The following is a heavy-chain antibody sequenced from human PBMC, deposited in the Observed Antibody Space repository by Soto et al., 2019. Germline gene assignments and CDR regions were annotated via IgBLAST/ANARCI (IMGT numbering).Heavy chain of an antibody. CDR3: ARHTTADYGGNSDY. Sequence: SETLSLTCTVSGGSISSGGYYWSWIRQHPGKGLEWIGYIYYSGSTYYNPSLKSRVTISVDTSKNQFSLKLSSVTAADTAVYYCARHTTADYGGNSDYWGQGTLVTVSS. CDR2: IYYSGST. V-gene: IGHV4-31*03. CDR1: GGSISSGGYY. J-gene: IGHJ4*02. D-gene: IGHD4-17*01.